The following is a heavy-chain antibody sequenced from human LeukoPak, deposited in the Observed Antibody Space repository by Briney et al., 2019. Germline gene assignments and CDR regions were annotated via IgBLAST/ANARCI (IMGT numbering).Heavy chain of an antibody. J-gene: IGHJ5*02. CDR2: ISSSGSTI. V-gene: IGHV3-11*01. Sequence: KPGGSLRLSCAASGFTFSDYYMSWIRQAPGKGLEWVSYISSSGSTIYYADSAKGRFTISKDNAKNSLYLQMNSLRAEDTAVYYCASDVAATGWFDPWGQGTLVTVSS. CDR1: GFTFSDYY. D-gene: IGHD2-15*01. CDR3: ASDVAATGWFDP.